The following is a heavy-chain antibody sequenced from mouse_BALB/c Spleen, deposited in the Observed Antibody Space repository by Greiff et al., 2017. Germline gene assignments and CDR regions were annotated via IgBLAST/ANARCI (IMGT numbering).Heavy chain of an antibody. CDR1: SYTFTDYA. Sequence: VQLQQSGPELVRPGVSVKISCKGSSYTFTDYAMHWVKQSHAKSLEWIGVISTYYGNTNYNQKFKGKATMTVDKSSSTAYMELARLTSEDSAVYYCARSITTVYAMDYWGQGTSVTVSS. J-gene: IGHJ4*01. CDR2: ISTYYGNT. CDR3: ARSITTVYAMDY. V-gene: IGHV1-67*01. D-gene: IGHD1-1*01.